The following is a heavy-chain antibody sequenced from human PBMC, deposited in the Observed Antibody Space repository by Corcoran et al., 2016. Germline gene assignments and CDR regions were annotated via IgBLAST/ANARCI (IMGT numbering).Heavy chain of an antibody. D-gene: IGHD2-2*01. CDR2: MNPNSGNT. J-gene: IGHJ6*02. V-gene: IGHV1-8*02. CDR1: GYTFTSYD. Sequence: QGQLVQSGAEVKKPGASVKVSCKASGYTFTSYDINWERQATGQGREWMGWMNPNSGNTGYAQKFQGRVTMNRDTSISTAYMELSSLRSEDTAVYYCASAPAALHYYSGMDVWGQGTTVTVSS. CDR3: ASAPAALHYYSGMDV.